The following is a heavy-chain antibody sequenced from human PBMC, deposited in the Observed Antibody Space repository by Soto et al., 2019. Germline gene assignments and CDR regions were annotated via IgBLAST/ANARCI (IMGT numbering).Heavy chain of an antibody. D-gene: IGHD3-3*01. J-gene: IGHJ6*03. CDR1: GFTFSSYW. Sequence: GGSLRLSCAASGFTFSSYWMSWVRQAPGKGLEWVANIKQDGSEKYYVDSVKGRFTISRDNAKNSLYLQMNSLRAEDTAVYYCARAITPSFWSGYYSARAGYYYYYMDVWGKGTTVTVSS. CDR3: ARAITPSFWSGYYSARAGYYYYYMDV. V-gene: IGHV3-7*04. CDR2: IKQDGSEK.